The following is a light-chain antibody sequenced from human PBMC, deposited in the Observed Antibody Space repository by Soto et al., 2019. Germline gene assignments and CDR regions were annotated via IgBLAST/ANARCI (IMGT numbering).Light chain of an antibody. CDR3: QQSYSTPPLT. CDR2: AAS. V-gene: IGKV1-39*01. J-gene: IGKJ4*01. CDR1: QSISSY. Sequence: DIQMTQSPSSLSASVGDRVTITCRASQSISSYLNWYQQKPGKAPKLLIYAASSLQSGVPSRFSGSGSGAVFTLYISSRQPEDFASYYCQQSYSTPPLTFGGGIKVEIK.